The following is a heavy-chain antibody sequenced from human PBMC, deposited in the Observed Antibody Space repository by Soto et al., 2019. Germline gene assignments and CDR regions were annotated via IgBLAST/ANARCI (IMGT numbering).Heavy chain of an antibody. V-gene: IGHV3-21*01. CDR2: ISSSSSYI. Sequence: TGGSLRLSCAASGFTFSSYSMNWVRQAPGKGLEWVSSISSSSSYIYYADSVKGRFTISRDNAKNSLYLQMNSLRAEDTAVYYCARGKAVAGSGLGYWGQGTLVTVSS. D-gene: IGHD6-19*01. CDR1: GFTFSSYS. J-gene: IGHJ4*02. CDR3: ARGKAVAGSGLGY.